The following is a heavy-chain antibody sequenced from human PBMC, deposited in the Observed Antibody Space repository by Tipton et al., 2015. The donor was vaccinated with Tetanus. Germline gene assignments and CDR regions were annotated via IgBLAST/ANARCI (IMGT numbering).Heavy chain of an antibody. CDR1: GASISGYY. CDR3: ARGPLENEGYFDS. J-gene: IGHJ4*02. D-gene: IGHD1-1*01. V-gene: IGHV4-59*01. CDR2: IHYTGST. Sequence: TLSLTCTVSGASISGYYWNWIRQPPGKGLEWIGYIHYTGSTNYNPSLKSRTTMSVDRSKSQFSLEVTSVTAADTAVYFCARGPLENEGYFDSWGQGILVTVTA.